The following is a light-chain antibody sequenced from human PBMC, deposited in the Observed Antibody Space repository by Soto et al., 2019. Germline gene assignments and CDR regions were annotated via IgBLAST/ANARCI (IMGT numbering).Light chain of an antibody. CDR1: QTVSSNY. V-gene: IGKV3-20*01. CDR2: GAS. CDR3: QQYGSSPRT. J-gene: IGKJ1*01. Sequence: EIVMTQSPGTLSLSPGEGATLSYWASQTVSSNYLAWYQQRPGQAPRLIIYGASSRATGIPDRFSGSGSGTDFTLTISRMEPEDFAVYYCQQYGSSPRTVGQGTKVDI.